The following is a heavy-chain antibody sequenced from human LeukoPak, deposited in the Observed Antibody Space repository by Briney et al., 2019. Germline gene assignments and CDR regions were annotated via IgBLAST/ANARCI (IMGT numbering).Heavy chain of an antibody. CDR2: IYYSGST. D-gene: IGHD2-2*01. V-gene: IGHV4-31*03. CDR1: GGSISSGGYY. J-gene: IGHJ3*02. CDR3: AREGYCSSTSCAHNAFDI. Sequence: KPSQTLSLTCTVSGGSISSGGYYWSWIRLHPGKGLEWIGYIYYSGSTYYNPSLKSRVTISVDTSKNQFSLKLSSVTAADTAVYYCAREGYCSSTSCAHNAFDIWGQGTMVTVSS.